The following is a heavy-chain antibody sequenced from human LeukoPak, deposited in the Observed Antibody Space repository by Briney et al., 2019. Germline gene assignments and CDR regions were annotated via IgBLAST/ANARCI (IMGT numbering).Heavy chain of an antibody. V-gene: IGHV3-21*01. J-gene: IGHJ4*02. D-gene: IGHD3-16*02. CDR2: ISSSSSYI. Sequence: GGSLRLSCAASGFTFSSYSMNWVRQAPGKGLEWVSSISSSSSYIYYADSVKGRFTISRDNAKNSLYLQMNSLRAEDTAVYYYARAGLSYDYIWGSYLLLDYWGQGTLVTVSS. CDR1: GFTFSSYS. CDR3: ARAGLSYDYIWGSYLLLDY.